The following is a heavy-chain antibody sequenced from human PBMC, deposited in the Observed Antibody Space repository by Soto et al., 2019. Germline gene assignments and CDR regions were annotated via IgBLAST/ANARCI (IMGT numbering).Heavy chain of an antibody. D-gene: IGHD3-16*01. CDR2: LSGDGSRA. CDR1: GFNFGGYA. J-gene: IGHJ4*02. Sequence: KLLESGGQLIQPGGSLRLSCAGTGFNFGGYAMSWVRQAPGKGLEWVSTLSGDGSRAYYADSVRGRFTVSRDNSKSTLYLRMNSLRADDKAIYYCATRGGYAISFYDSWGQGTLVTVSS. CDR3: ATRGGYAISFYDS. V-gene: IGHV3-23*01.